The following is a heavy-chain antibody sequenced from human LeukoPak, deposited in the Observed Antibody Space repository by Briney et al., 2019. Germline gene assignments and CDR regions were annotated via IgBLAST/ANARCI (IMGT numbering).Heavy chain of an antibody. CDR2: ISSSSSYI. J-gene: IGHJ3*02. D-gene: IGHD6-13*01. V-gene: IGHV3-21*01. CDR1: GFTFSSYS. Sequence: GGSLRLSCAASGFTFSSYSMNWVRQAPGKGLEWVSSISSSSSYIYYADSVKGRFTISRDNAKNSLYLQMNSLRAEDTAVYYCARVAVAAIDAFDIWGQGTMVTVSS. CDR3: ARVAVAAIDAFDI.